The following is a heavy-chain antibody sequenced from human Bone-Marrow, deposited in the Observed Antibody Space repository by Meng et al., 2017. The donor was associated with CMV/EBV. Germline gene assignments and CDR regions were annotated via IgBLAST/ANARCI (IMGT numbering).Heavy chain of an antibody. V-gene: IGHV3-23*03. D-gene: IGHD2-15*01. J-gene: IGHJ6*02. CDR1: GFTFSSYA. Sequence: SCKASGFTFSSYAMSWVRQAPGKGLEWVSVIYSGGSSTYYADSVKGRFTISRDNSKNTLYLQMNSLRAEDTAVYYCARDGEYCSGGSCQNYYYYGMDVWGQGTTVTVSS. CDR2: IYSGGSST. CDR3: ARDGEYCSGGSCQNYYYYGMDV.